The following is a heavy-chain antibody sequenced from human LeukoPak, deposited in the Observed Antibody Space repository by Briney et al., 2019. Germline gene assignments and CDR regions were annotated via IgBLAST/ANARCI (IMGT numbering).Heavy chain of an antibody. J-gene: IGHJ4*02. CDR2: INHSGST. D-gene: IGHD3-3*01. V-gene: IGHV4-34*01. Sequence: SETLSLTCAVYGGFFSGYYWSWIRQPPGKGLEWIGEINHSGSTNYNPSLKSRVTISGDTSKNQFSLKLNSVTAADTAVYYCARRDFWSGYYNYWGQGTLVTVSS. CDR3: ARRDFWSGYYNY. CDR1: GGFFSGYY.